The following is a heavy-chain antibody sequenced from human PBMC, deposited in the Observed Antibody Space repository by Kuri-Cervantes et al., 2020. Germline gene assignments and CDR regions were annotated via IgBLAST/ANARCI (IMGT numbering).Heavy chain of an antibody. V-gene: IGHV3-15*01. CDR2: IKSKTDGGTT. CDR1: GFTFSNAW. D-gene: IGHD3-22*01. CDR3: TTPYYDSSGYYLNDY. Sequence: GGSLRLSCAASGFTFSNAWTSWVRQAPGKGLEWVGRIKSKTDGGTTDYAAPVKGRFTISRDDSKNTLYLQMNSLKTEDTAVYYCTTPYYDSSGYYLNDYWGQGTLVTVSS. J-gene: IGHJ4*02.